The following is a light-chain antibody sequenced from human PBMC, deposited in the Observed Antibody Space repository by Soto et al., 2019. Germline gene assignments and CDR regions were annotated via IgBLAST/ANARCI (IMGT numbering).Light chain of an antibody. CDR2: EVT. CDR3: GSHAGNSNLV. Sequence: QSALTQPPSAAGSPGQSVTISCTGTSTDVGAYNYVSWYQQHPGKAPKLMIYEVTNRPSGVPDRFSGSKSGNTASLTVSGLQTEDEAYYYCGSHAGNSNLVFCGGTQLTLL. CDR1: STDVGAYNY. V-gene: IGLV2-8*01. J-gene: IGLJ3*02.